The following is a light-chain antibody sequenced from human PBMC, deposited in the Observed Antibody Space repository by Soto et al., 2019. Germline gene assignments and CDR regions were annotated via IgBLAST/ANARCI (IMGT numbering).Light chain of an antibody. CDR3: QQSYSAPWT. V-gene: IGKV1-39*01. Sequence: DIQMTQSPSSLAASVGARVTLTCRASQSISTYLNWYQQKPGKAPKVLIFDASRLQSGVASRFSGSGSGTDFTLTISSLQPEDSATYYCQQSYSAPWTFGQGTKVQVK. J-gene: IGKJ1*01. CDR1: QSISTY. CDR2: DAS.